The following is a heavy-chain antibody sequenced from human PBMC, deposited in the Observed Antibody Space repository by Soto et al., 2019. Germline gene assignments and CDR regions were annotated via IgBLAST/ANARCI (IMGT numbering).Heavy chain of an antibody. Sequence: SVKVSCKASGGTFSSYAISWVRQAPGQGIEWMGGIIPIFGTANYAQKFQGRVTITADESTSTAYMELSSLRSEDTAVYYFARNGYCSSTSCYYAGDAFDIWGQGTTVTVSS. CDR2: IIPIFGTA. V-gene: IGHV1-69*13. CDR1: GGTFSSYA. J-gene: IGHJ3*02. CDR3: ARNGYCSSTSCYYAGDAFDI. D-gene: IGHD2-2*01.